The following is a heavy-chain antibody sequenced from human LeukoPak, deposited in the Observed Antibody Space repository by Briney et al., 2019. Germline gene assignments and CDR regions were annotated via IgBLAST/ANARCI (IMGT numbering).Heavy chain of an antibody. J-gene: IGHJ3*02. CDR2: INPNSGGT. Sequence: ASLKVSCKPSRYTFTAYYMHCVGQAPGHRLGWLGWINPNSGGTNYAQMFQGRVTMTRDTSISTASMQLSRLRCDEPTLYYFTREGIVVVPAAPIGGDAFDIWGQGTMVTVSS. D-gene: IGHD2-2*01. CDR1: RYTFTAYY. V-gene: IGHV1-2*02. CDR3: TREGIVVVPAAPIGGDAFDI.